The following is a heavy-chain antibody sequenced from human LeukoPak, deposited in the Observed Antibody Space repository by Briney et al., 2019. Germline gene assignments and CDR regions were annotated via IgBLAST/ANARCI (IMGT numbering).Heavy chain of an antibody. Sequence: SETLSLTCTVSGYSISSGYYWGWIRQPPGKGLEWIGSIYHGGSTYYNPSLKSRVTISVDTSKNQFSLKLTSVTAADTAVYYCARDRQLADFDYWGQGTLVTVSS. V-gene: IGHV4-38-2*02. D-gene: IGHD6-6*01. CDR2: IYHGGST. CDR3: ARDRQLADFDY. J-gene: IGHJ4*02. CDR1: GYSISSGYY.